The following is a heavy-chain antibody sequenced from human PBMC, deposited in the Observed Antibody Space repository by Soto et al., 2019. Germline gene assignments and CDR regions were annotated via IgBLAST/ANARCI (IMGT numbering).Heavy chain of an antibody. CDR2: IYYSGST. V-gene: IGHV4-59*01. J-gene: IGHJ6*02. CDR3: ARNMVRGVYGMDV. D-gene: IGHD3-10*01. Sequence: SETLSLTCTVSGGSISSYYWSWIRQPPGKGLEWIGYIYYSGSTNYNPSLKSRVTISVDTSKNQFSLKLSSVTAADTAVYYCARNMVRGVYGMDVWGQGTTVTVSS. CDR1: GGSISSYY.